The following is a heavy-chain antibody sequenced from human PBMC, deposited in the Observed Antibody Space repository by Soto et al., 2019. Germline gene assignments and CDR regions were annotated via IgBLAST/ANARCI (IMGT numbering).Heavy chain of an antibody. CDR2: IYYTGST. CDR1: GGSISSDDHY. J-gene: IGHJ5*01. CDR3: SFWFDS. Sequence: PSETLSLTCTVSGGSISSDDHYWSWIRQPPGKGLEWIGYIYYTGSTNYNPSLESRLTISIDRPKNQFSLTLTSVNAADTALYYCSFWFDSWGQGTLVTVSS. V-gene: IGHV4-30-4*01.